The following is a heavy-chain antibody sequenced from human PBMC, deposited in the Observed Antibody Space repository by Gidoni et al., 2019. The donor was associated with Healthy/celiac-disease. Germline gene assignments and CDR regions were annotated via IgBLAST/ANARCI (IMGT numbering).Heavy chain of an antibody. CDR2: IYYSGTT. Sequence: QVQLQESGPGLVKPSETLSLTCTVSGGSISDYYWSWTRQPPGKGLEWIGYIYYSGTTYYNPSLKSRVSISFDTSKKQFSLKLTSVTAADTAVFYCARSPVIGGKWFDSWGQGTLVTVSS. D-gene: IGHD2-15*01. V-gene: IGHV4-59*01. J-gene: IGHJ5*01. CDR3: ARSPVIGGKWFDS. CDR1: GGSISDYY.